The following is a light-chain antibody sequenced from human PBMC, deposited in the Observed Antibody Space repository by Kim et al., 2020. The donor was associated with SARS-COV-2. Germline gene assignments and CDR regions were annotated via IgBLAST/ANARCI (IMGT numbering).Light chain of an antibody. CDR2: DTS. Sequence: SYLAWSHQRPGQAPRLLIYDTSNRAAGIPARFSDSGSGTDFSLTISSLGAEDFAVYFCQQRSNWTLIFGGGTKVDIK. V-gene: IGKV3-11*01. CDR3: QQRSNWTLI. CDR1: SY. J-gene: IGKJ4*01.